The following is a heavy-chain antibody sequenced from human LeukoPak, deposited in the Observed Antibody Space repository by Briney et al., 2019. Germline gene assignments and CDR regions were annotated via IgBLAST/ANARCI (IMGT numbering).Heavy chain of an antibody. J-gene: IGHJ6*03. Sequence: SETLSLTCTVSGYSISSGYYWGWIRQPPGKGLEWIGTIYHSGSTYYNPSLKSRVTISVDTSKNQFSLKLSSVTAADTAVYYCARVKRLTEQQLVYYYYMDVWGKGTTVTVSS. CDR2: IYHSGST. CDR3: ARVKRLTEQQLVYYYYMDV. V-gene: IGHV4-38-2*02. CDR1: GYSISSGYY. D-gene: IGHD6-13*01.